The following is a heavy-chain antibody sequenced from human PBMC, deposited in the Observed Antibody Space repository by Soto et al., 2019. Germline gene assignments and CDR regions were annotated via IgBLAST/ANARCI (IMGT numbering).Heavy chain of an antibody. Sequence: ASVKVSCKASGYTFTGYYMHWVRQAPGQGLEWMGWINPNSGGTNYAQKFQGWVTMTRDTAISTAYMKLSRLRSDGTALYFCARSKLGGYYYSMDVWGKGTTVTVSS. D-gene: IGHD7-27*01. CDR2: INPNSGGT. CDR3: ARSKLGGYYYSMDV. V-gene: IGHV1-2*04. CDR1: GYTFTGYY. J-gene: IGHJ6*03.